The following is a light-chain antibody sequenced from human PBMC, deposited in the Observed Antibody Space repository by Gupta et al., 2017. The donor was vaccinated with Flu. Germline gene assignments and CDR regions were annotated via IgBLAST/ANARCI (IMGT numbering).Light chain of an antibody. CDR1: KLGEKY. CDR2: EDK. V-gene: IGLV3-1*01. J-gene: IGLJ2*01. CDR3: QAWDTSTHVF. Sequence: SHYLNQPPSVSVSPGQTANISYSGEKLGEKYVCWYQQKTGQSPVVIIYEDKKRPSGTPDRFSGSNSGNLATLTISGTQPVDEAEYYCQAWDTSTHVFFGGGTKLTVL.